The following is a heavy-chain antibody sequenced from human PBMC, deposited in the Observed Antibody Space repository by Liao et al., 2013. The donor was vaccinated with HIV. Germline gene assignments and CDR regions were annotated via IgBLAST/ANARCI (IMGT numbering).Heavy chain of an antibody. D-gene: IGHD7-27*01. CDR2: IYTGGST. Sequence: QVQLQESGPGLVKPSQTLSLTCTVSGDSISRGSYYWSWIRQPAGKGLEWIGRIYTGGSTDYNPSFKSRVTISADTSKNQFSLKLSSVTAADTAVYFCARGLPRLGMMYYFDYWGQGTLVTVSS. V-gene: IGHV4-61*02. J-gene: IGHJ4*02. CDR1: GDSISRGSYY. CDR3: ARGLPRLGMMYYFDY.